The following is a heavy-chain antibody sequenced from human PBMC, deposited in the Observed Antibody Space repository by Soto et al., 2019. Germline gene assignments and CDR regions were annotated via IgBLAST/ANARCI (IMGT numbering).Heavy chain of an antibody. J-gene: IGHJ4*02. CDR1: GLTVTTYS. V-gene: IGHV3-53*01. D-gene: IGHD3-10*01. CDR2: IVQDGST. CDR3: ASPLGSGSYYNPIDY. Sequence: HGGSPRLCCAACGLTVTTYSLSWVRQAPGKGPEWVSGIVQDGSTKYADSVKGRFTISRDNSKNTLYLQMNSLRAEDTAVYYCASPLGSGSYYNPIDYWGQGTLVTVSS.